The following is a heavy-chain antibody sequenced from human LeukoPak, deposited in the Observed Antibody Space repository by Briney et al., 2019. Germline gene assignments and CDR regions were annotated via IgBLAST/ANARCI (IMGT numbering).Heavy chain of an antibody. Sequence: ASVKVSCKASGYTFTGYYMHWVRQAPGQGLEWMGWINPNSGGTNYAQKFQGRVTMTRDTSISTAYMELRSLRSGDTAVYYCARAFVWGSYRYVDYWGQGTLVTVSS. CDR2: INPNSGGT. D-gene: IGHD3-16*02. CDR3: ARAFVWGSYRYVDY. CDR1: GYTFTGYY. J-gene: IGHJ4*02. V-gene: IGHV1-2*02.